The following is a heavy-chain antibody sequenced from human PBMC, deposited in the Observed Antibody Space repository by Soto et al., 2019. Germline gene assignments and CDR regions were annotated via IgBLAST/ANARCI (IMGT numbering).Heavy chain of an antibody. V-gene: IGHV3-30*03. J-gene: IGHJ6*03. CDR2: ISYDGSNK. CDR3: ARRGGDCYYL. Sequence: CPTCVFTFNSLDLHWLRLIKKKGLERETVISYDGSNKYYAESVKGWFTISRDNSQNTRYLQMNCLRAEDTTVYYRARRGGDCYYL. D-gene: IGHD3-10*01. CDR1: VFTFNSLD.